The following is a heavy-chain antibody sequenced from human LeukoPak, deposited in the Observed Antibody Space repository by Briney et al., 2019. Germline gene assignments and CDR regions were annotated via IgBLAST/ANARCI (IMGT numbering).Heavy chain of an antibody. Sequence: GGSLRLSCAASGFTFSSYSMNWVRQAPGKGLEWVSSISTSSSYIYYADSVKGRFTISRDNAKDSVYLHMDSLRAEDTAVYYCARAANLGWGIVVVTAIYDYWGQGTLVTVSS. J-gene: IGHJ4*02. D-gene: IGHD2-21*02. CDR3: ARAANLGWGIVVVTAIYDY. V-gene: IGHV3-21*01. CDR1: GFTFSSYS. CDR2: ISTSSSYI.